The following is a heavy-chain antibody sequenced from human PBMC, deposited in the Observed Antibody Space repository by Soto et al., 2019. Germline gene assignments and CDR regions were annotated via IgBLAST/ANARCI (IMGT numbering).Heavy chain of an antibody. D-gene: IGHD2-2*01. CDR3: ARRHIVVVPAAIALDY. V-gene: IGHV3-11*01. CDR2: ISSSGSTI. CDR1: GFTFSDYY. Sequence: GGSLRLSCAASGFTFSDYYMSWIRQAPGKGLEWVSYISSSGSTIYYADSVKGRFTISRDNAKNSLYLQMNSLRAEDTAVYYCARRHIVVVPAAIALDYWGQGTLVTVSS. J-gene: IGHJ4*02.